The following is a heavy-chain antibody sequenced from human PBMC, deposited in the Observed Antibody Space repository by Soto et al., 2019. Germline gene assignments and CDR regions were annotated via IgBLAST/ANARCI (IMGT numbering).Heavy chain of an antibody. J-gene: IGHJ6*02. D-gene: IGHD2-15*01. Sequence: QITLKESGPTLVKPTQTLTVTSTFSGFSLSTSGVGLAWIRQPPGKALEWLALIYWDGDKRYSPFLKSRLTITKDTSENQVVLTLTNMDPVDTATYYCAHKGGRGAGMDVWGQGTTVTVSS. CDR1: GFSLSTSGVG. CDR3: AHKGGRGAGMDV. V-gene: IGHV2-5*02. CDR2: IYWDGDK.